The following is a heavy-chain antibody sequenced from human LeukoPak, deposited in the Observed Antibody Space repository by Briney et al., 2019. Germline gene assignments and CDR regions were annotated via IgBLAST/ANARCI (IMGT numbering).Heavy chain of an antibody. Sequence: SETLSLTCAVSGESSFRNYYWSWSRPPPGGALEWIGEINHSGYTNYNPSLKSRVTLSIDTSMNQFSLRLNSVTAADTAVYYCSRQVVGNDYWGQGTLVTVSS. CDR2: INHSGYT. CDR3: SRQVVGNDY. V-gene: IGHV4-34*01. J-gene: IGHJ4*02. D-gene: IGHD3-22*01. CDR1: GESSFRNYY.